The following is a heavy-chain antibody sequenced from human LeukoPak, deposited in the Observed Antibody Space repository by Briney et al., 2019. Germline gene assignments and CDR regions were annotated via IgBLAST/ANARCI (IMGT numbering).Heavy chain of an antibody. CDR2: ISSSGDST. Sequence: GGSLRLSCAASGFTFSNYVMSWVRQAPGKGLECVSVISSSGDSTYYADSVKGRFAISRDNSKNTLYLQMSSLRAEDMAVYYCAKDRDFWSGYYTASEYWGQGSLVTVSS. V-gene: IGHV3-23*01. J-gene: IGHJ4*02. CDR1: GFTFSNYV. CDR3: AKDRDFWSGYYTASEY. D-gene: IGHD3-3*01.